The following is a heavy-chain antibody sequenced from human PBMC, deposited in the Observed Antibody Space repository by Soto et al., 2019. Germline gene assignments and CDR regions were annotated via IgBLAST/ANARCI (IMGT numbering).Heavy chain of an antibody. V-gene: IGHV3-21*01. CDR2: ISSSSSYI. CDR3: ASELRYFDWLLESRNNWFDP. CDR1: GFTFSSYS. J-gene: IGHJ5*02. Sequence: GGSLRLSCAASGFTFSSYSMNWVRQAPGKGLEWVSSISSSSSYIYYADSVKGRFTISRDNAKNSLYLQMNSLRAEDTAVYYCASELRYFDWLLESRNNWFDPWGQGTLVTVSS. D-gene: IGHD3-9*01.